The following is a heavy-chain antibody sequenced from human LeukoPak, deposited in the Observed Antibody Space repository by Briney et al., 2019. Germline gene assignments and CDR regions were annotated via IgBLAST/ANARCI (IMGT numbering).Heavy chain of an antibody. Sequence: SETLSLTCTVSGGSISSYYWSWIRQPPGKGLEWIGYIYYSGSTNYNPSLKSRVTISVDTSKNQFSLKLSSVTAADTAVYYCARAEYSSSWPKKIYYYYGMDVWGQGTTVTDSS. CDR1: GGSISSYY. CDR2: IYYSGST. V-gene: IGHV4-59*01. CDR3: ARAEYSSSWPKKIYYYYGMDV. D-gene: IGHD6-13*01. J-gene: IGHJ6*02.